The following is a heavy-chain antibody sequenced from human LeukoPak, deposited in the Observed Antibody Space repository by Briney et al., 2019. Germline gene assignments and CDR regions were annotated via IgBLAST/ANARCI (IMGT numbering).Heavy chain of an antibody. CDR1: GFTFSSYA. Sequence: GGSLRLSCAASGFTFSSYAMSWVRQAPGKGLEWVSYISSSSSTIYYADSVKGRFTISRDNAKNSLYLQMNSLRDEDTAVYYCAGEDYGDYLSFDYWGQGTLVTVSS. CDR2: ISSSSSTI. CDR3: AGEDYGDYLSFDY. J-gene: IGHJ4*02. D-gene: IGHD4-17*01. V-gene: IGHV3-48*02.